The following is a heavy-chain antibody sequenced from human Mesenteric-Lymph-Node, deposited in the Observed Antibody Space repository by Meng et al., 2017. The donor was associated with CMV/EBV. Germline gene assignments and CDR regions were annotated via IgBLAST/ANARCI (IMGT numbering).Heavy chain of an antibody. D-gene: IGHD4-11*01. CDR1: GGSTSSYF. CDR2: IYYSGST. V-gene: IGHV4-59*08. CDR3: ARVGPTTTVSYYYGMDV. Sequence: SETLSLTCTVFGGSTSSYFWTWIRRPPGKGLEWIGHIYYSGSTNSNPSLKSRVTISVDTSKNQFSLKLSSVTAADTAVYYCARVGPTTTVSYYYGMDVWGQGTTVTVSS. J-gene: IGHJ6*02.